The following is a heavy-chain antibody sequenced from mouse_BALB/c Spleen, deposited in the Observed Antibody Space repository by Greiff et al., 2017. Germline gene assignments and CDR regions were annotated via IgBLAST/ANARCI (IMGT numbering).Heavy chain of an antibody. V-gene: IGHV5-15*02. CDR3: ARDGPLFAY. CDR2: ISNLAYSI. J-gene: IGHJ3*01. CDR1: GFTFSDYG. Sequence: EVNVVESGGGLVQPGGSRKLSCAASGFTFSDYGMAWVRQAPGKGPEWVAFISNLAYSIYYADTVTGRFTISRENAKNTLYLEMSSLRSEDTAMYYCARDGPLFAYWGQGTLVTVSA.